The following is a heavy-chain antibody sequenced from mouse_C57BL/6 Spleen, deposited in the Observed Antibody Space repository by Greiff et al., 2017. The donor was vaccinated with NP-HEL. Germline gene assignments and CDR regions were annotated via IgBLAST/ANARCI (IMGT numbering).Heavy chain of an antibody. J-gene: IGHJ2*01. Sequence: QVQLQQPGAELVKPGASVKMSCKASGYTFTSYWITWVKQRPGQGLEWIGDIYPGSGSTNYNEKFTSKATLTVDTSSSTAYMQLSSLTSEDSAVYYCAREGYDYDPYYFDYWGQGTTLTVSS. V-gene: IGHV1-55*01. CDR2: IYPGSGST. CDR3: AREGYDYDPYYFDY. D-gene: IGHD2-4*01. CDR1: GYTFTSYW.